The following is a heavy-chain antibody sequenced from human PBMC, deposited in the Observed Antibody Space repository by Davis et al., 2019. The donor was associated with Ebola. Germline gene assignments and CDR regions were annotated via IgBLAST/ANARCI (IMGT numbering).Heavy chain of an antibody. CDR3: ARDRRFCGSTSCPSYYYYCYMDV. D-gene: IGHD2-2*01. J-gene: IGHJ6*03. CDR2: INPNSGGT. CDR1: GYTFTGSY. V-gene: IGHV1-2*02. Sequence: ASVKVSCKASGYTFTGSYIHWVRQAPGQGLEWMGWINPNSGGTNYAQKFQGRVTMTRDTSISTAYMELSRLRSDDTAVYYCARDRRFCGSTSCPSYYYYCYMDVWGKGTTVTVSS.